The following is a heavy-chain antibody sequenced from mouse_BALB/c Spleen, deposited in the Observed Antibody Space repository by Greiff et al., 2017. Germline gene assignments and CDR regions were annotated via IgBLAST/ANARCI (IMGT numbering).Heavy chain of an antibody. CDR3: ATDIGKVRRFAY. D-gene: IGHD2-14*01. Sequence: VQLQQSAAELARPGASVKMSCKASGYTFTSYTMHWVKQRPGQGLEWIGYINPSSGYTEYNQKFKDKTTLTADKSSSTAYMQLSSLTSEDSAVYYCATDIGKVRRFAYGGQGTLVTVSA. V-gene: IGHV1-4*02. CDR1: GYTFTSYT. J-gene: IGHJ3*01. CDR2: INPSSGYT.